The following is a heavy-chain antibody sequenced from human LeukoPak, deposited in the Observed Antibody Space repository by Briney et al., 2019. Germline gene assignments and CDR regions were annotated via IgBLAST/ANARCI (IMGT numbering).Heavy chain of an antibody. J-gene: IGHJ4*02. Sequence: PGGSLRLSCAASGFTFSSYAMSWVRQAPGKGLEWVSVISGSGGSTYYADSVKGRFTISRDNSKNTLYLQMNSLRAEDTAVYYCAKDMDSSSWFQFDYWGQGTLVTVSS. CDR1: GFTFSSYA. CDR2: ISGSGGST. CDR3: AKDMDSSSWFQFDY. V-gene: IGHV3-23*01. D-gene: IGHD6-13*01.